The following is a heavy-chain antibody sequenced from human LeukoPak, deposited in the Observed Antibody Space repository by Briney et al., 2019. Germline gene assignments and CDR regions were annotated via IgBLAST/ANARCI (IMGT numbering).Heavy chain of an antibody. CDR1: AYTFTGYY. V-gene: IGHV1-2*02. D-gene: IGHD2-15*01. CDR2: IDPNNGGA. J-gene: IGHJ4*02. CDR3: TRGREINCSGGSCYPFDY. Sequence: ASVKVSCKASAYTFTGYYMHWVRQAPGQGLEWMGWIDPNNGGAKYAQKFQGRVTMTRDTSISTVYVELSRLRPDDTAVYYCTRGREINCSGGSCYPFDYWGQGTLVTVSS.